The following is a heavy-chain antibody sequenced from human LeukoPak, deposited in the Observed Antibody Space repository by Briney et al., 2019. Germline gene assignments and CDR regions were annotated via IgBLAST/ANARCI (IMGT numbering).Heavy chain of an antibody. Sequence: PGGSLRLSCAASGFTFSNNWMTWVRQAPGKGLEWVSSISSSSSYIYYADSVKGRFTISRDNAKNSLYLQMNSLRAEDTAVYYCARDSTIFGVVISSDAFDIWGQGTMVTVSS. J-gene: IGHJ3*02. D-gene: IGHD3-3*01. V-gene: IGHV3-21*04. CDR3: ARDSTIFGVVISSDAFDI. CDR2: ISSSSSYI. CDR1: GFTFSNNW.